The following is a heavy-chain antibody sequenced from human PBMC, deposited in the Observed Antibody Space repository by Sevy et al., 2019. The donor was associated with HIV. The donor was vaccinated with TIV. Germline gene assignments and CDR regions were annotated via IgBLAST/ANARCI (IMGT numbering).Heavy chain of an antibody. CDR2: IVTDTGKA. J-gene: IGHJ4*02. V-gene: IGHV7-4-1*01. Sequence: AAVKVSCKASGYTFNRYSMNWVRQAPRQGLEWMGWIVTDTGKATYAPGFTGRFVFSFDTSVSTAYLQISRLKAEDAAVYYCAREVLRLDYWGQGTLVTVSS. D-gene: IGHD1-26*01. CDR3: AREVLRLDY. CDR1: GYTFNRYS.